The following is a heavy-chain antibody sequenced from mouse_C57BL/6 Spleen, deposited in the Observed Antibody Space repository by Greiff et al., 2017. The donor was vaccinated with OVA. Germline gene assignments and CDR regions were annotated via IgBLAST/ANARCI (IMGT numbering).Heavy chain of an antibody. D-gene: IGHD2-3*01. Sequence: EVKLVESGEGLVKPGGSLKLSCAASGFTFSSYAMSWVRQTPEKRLEWVAYISSGGDYIYYADTVKGRFTISRDKARNTLYLQMSSLKSEDTAMYYCTRDDGRAWFAYWGQGTLVTVSA. CDR1: GFTFSSYA. CDR3: TRDDGRAWFAY. J-gene: IGHJ3*01. V-gene: IGHV5-9-1*02. CDR2: ISSGGDYI.